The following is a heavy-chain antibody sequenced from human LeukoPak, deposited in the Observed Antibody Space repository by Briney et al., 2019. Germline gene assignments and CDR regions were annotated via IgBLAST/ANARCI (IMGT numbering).Heavy chain of an antibody. CDR3: ASALIPNLFDY. CDR1: EFTFDNYA. Sequence: GGSLRLSCAASEFTFDNYAMSWVRQAPGKGLEWVSVIYSGGSTYYADSVKGRFTISRDNSKNTLYLQMNSLRAEDTAVYYCASALIPNLFDYWGQGTLVTVSS. V-gene: IGHV3-53*01. CDR2: IYSGGST. J-gene: IGHJ4*02.